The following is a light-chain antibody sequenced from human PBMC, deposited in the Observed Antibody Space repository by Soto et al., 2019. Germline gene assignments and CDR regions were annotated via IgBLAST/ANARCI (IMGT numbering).Light chain of an antibody. J-gene: IGKJ1*01. CDR1: QSVDTM. V-gene: IGKV3-15*01. CDR3: QQYNNWPRT. CDR2: DAS. Sequence: VMTQSPGTLSVSPGERVTLSCRASQSVDTMLAWYQQKPGQAPRLLISDASTRATGVSARFSGSGSGTEFTLTISSLQSEDFAVYYCQQYNNWPRTFGQGTKVDIK.